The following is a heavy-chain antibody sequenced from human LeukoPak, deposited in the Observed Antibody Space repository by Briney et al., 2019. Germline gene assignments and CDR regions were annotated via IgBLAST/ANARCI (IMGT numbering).Heavy chain of an antibody. Sequence: ASVKVSCKASGYTFTSYYMHWVRQAPGQGLEWMGIINPSGGSTSYAQKFQGRVTMTRDTSASTVYMELSSLRSEDTAVYYCASTPRTRNYDILTGYYFDYWGQGTLVTVSS. CDR3: ASTPRTRNYDILTGYYFDY. D-gene: IGHD3-9*01. J-gene: IGHJ4*02. V-gene: IGHV1-46*01. CDR1: GYTFTSYY. CDR2: INPSGGST.